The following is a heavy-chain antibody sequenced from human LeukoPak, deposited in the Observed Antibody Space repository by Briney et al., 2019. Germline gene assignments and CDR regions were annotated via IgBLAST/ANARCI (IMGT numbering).Heavy chain of an antibody. Sequence: GGSLTLSCAASGFTFSKYWMLWVRQAPGKGLESVSRINTDGTVTTYADSVKGRFTVSRDNADNTMFLQMNSVRDENTAVYYCATKQWLAPPPDSWGQGTPVTVSS. CDR3: ATKQWLAPPPDS. CDR1: GFTFSKYW. J-gene: IGHJ4*02. D-gene: IGHD6-19*01. V-gene: IGHV3-74*01. CDR2: INTDGTVT.